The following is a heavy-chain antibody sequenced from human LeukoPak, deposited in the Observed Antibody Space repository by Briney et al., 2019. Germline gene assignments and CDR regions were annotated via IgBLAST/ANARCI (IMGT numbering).Heavy chain of an antibody. CDR1: GGSFSGYY. J-gene: IGHJ4*02. CDR3: AGTSERGYSYGAIDY. V-gene: IGHV4-34*01. CDR2: INHSGST. Sequence: SETLSLTCAVYGGSFSGYYWSWIRQPPGKGLEWIGEINHSGSTNYNPSLKSRVTISVDTSKNQFSLKLSSVTAADTAVYYCAGTSERGYSYGAIDYWGQGTLVTVSS. D-gene: IGHD5-18*01.